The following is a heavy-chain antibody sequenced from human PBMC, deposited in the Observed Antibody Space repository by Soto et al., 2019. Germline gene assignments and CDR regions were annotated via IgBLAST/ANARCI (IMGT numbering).Heavy chain of an antibody. CDR2: GSI. J-gene: IGHJ5*02. Sequence: GSINYNPSLESRVIISVDTSKSQFSLRLSSVTAADTAVYYCARAYYDTAGYGLDPWGQGALVTVSS. D-gene: IGHD3-22*01. V-gene: IGHV4-59*01. CDR3: ARAYYDTAGYGLDP.